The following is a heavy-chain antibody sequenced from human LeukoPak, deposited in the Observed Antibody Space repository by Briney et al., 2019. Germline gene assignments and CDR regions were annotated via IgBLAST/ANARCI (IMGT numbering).Heavy chain of an antibody. CDR3: TKDSFDHNGVFDAFGI. Sequence: GGSLRLSCAASGFTFKIYAMSWVRQAPGKGLEWVSTIGGSTETYYADSVKGRFTISRDDSKSTLFLQMSNLRAEDTAVYFCTKDSFDHNGVFDAFGIWGQGTLVTVSS. CDR2: IGGSTET. CDR1: GFTFKIYA. V-gene: IGHV3-23*01. J-gene: IGHJ3*02. D-gene: IGHD3-16*01.